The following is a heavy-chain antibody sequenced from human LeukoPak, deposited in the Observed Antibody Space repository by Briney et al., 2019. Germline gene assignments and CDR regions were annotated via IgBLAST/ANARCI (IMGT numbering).Heavy chain of an antibody. J-gene: IGHJ2*01. D-gene: IGHD4-17*01. Sequence: GGSLRLSCAASGFTFSTYAMSWVRQAPGKGLEWVSGISWNSGSIGYADSVKGRFTISRDNAKNSLYLQMNSLRAEDTALYYCAKPNPPTVTNWYFDLWGRGTLVTVSS. CDR3: AKPNPPTVTNWYFDL. CDR2: ISWNSGSI. CDR1: GFTFSTYA. V-gene: IGHV3-9*01.